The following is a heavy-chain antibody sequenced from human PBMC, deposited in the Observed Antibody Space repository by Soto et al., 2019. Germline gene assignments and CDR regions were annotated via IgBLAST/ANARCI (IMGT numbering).Heavy chain of an antibody. CDR3: ARDPHPGWLVPDF. V-gene: IGHV1-18*01. J-gene: IGHJ4*02. CDR2: ISAYNGDT. D-gene: IGHD6-19*01. Sequence: QVQLVQSGTEVKKPGASVKVSCRASGYTFSNYGVSWVRQAPGQGLEWMGWISAYNGDTNYAQKFQDRVTMTTDKSTSTAYLDLRSLRSDDTAVYYCARDPHPGWLVPDFWGQGTLVTVSS. CDR1: GYTFSNYG.